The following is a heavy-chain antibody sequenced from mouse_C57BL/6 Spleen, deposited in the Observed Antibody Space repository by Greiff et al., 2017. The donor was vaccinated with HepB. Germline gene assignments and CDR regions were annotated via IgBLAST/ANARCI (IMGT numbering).Heavy chain of an antibody. V-gene: IGHV5-9-1*02. CDR2: ISSGGDYI. Sequence: EVQRVESGEGLVKPGGSLKLSCAASGFTFSSYAMSWVRQTPEKRLEWVAYISSGGDYIYYADTVKGRFTISRDNARNTLYLQMSSLKSEDTAMYYCTREDYGSQYYFDYWGQGTTLTVSS. CDR3: TREDYGSQYYFDY. D-gene: IGHD1-1*01. CDR1: GFTFSSYA. J-gene: IGHJ2*01.